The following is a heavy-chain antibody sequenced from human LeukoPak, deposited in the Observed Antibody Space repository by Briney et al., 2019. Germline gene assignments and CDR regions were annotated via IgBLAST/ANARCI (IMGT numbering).Heavy chain of an antibody. CDR2: ISGSGGST. V-gene: IGHV3-23*01. J-gene: IGHJ4*02. D-gene: IGHD3-22*01. Sequence: GGSLRLSCAASGFTFSSYAMSWVRQAPGKGLEWVSAISGSGGSTYYADSVKGRFSISRDDSKNSVFLQMNSLRVEDTAVYYCARVRPGSSGSYYRTSWGQGTLVTVSS. CDR1: GFTFSSYA. CDR3: ARVRPGSSGSYYRTS.